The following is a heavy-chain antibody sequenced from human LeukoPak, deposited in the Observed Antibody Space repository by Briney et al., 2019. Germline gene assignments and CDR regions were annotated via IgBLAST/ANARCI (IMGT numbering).Heavy chain of an antibody. J-gene: IGHJ4*02. V-gene: IGHV4-4*07. CDR1: GGSLCASY. CDR2: IHPTGST. D-gene: IGHD3-22*01. Sequence: SETLSLTCSVSGGSLCASYWSWIRQSADKGLEYLGRIHPTGSTNYKPSLKSRFTISIDTSRNQFSMTLQFVTAADTAVYFCARAHSGFYLDTWGQGTLVTVSS. CDR3: ARAHSGFYLDT.